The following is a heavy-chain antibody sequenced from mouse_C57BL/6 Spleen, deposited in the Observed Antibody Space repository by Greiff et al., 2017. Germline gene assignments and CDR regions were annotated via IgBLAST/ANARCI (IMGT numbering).Heavy chain of an antibody. D-gene: IGHD4-1*01. CDR2: IDPSDSET. CDR1: GYTFTSYW. V-gene: IGHV1-52*01. CDR3: ARLGARTGTGYFDY. Sequence: QVQLQQPGAELVRPGSSVKLSCKASGYTFTSYWMHWVKQRPIQGLEWIGNIDPSDSETHYNQKFKDKATLTVDKSTSTAYMQLSSLTSEDSAVYYCARLGARTGTGYFDYWGQGTTLTVSS. J-gene: IGHJ2*01.